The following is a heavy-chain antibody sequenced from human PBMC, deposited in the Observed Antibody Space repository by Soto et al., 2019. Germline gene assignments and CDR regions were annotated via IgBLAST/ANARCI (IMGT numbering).Heavy chain of an antibody. Sequence: QVQLVQSGAEVKKPGSSVKVSCKASGGTFSSYAISWVRQAPGQGLEWMGGIITIFGTANYAQKFQGRVTITADESTSTAYMELSSLRSEDTAVYYCARAGSSGWYEYYFDYWGQGTLVTVSS. V-gene: IGHV1-69*01. CDR2: IITIFGTA. J-gene: IGHJ4*02. CDR1: GGTFSSYA. D-gene: IGHD6-19*01. CDR3: ARAGSSGWYEYYFDY.